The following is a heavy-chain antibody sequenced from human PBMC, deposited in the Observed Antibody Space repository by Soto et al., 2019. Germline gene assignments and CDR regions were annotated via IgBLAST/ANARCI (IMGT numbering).Heavy chain of an antibody. J-gene: IGHJ4*02. D-gene: IGHD4-17*01. V-gene: IGHV3-23*01. CDR3: AKDVQRGGIDYGDCAIGD. Sequence: EVQVMESGGGLVQPGGSLRLSCVGSGFTFSSYAMSWVRQAPGKGLEWVSNINGGGDTTYYADSVKGRFTISRDNSNHTLYLKMKSLRVDDTARYYCAKDVQRGGIDYGDCAIGDWGQGTLVTVSS. CDR2: INGGGDTT. CDR1: GFTFSSYA.